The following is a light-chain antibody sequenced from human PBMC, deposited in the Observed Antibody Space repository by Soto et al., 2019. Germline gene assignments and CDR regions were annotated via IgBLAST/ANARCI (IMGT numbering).Light chain of an antibody. CDR2: TND. CDR3: AAWDDSLNVL. CDR1: SSNIGNSF. V-gene: IGLV1-47*02. Sequence: QSVLTQPPSASGTPGQRVTIYCSGSSSNIGNSFVYWYQQFPGAAPRLLIYTNDQRPSDVPDRFSGSKSGTSASLTISGLRSEDEADYYCAAWDDSLNVLFGGGTKVTVL. J-gene: IGLJ2*01.